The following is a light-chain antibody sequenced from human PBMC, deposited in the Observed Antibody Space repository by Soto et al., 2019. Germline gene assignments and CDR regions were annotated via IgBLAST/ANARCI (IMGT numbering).Light chain of an antibody. V-gene: IGKV3-15*01. J-gene: IGKJ3*01. CDR1: QSVSSN. Sequence: EIVMTQSPATLSVSPGEGATLSCRASQSVSSNLARYQQKPGQAPRLLIYGASTRAPNIPARFSGSGSGTEFTLTISSRQSEDFAVYYCQQYNNWLRITFGPGTKVDI. CDR3: QQYNNWLRIT. CDR2: GAS.